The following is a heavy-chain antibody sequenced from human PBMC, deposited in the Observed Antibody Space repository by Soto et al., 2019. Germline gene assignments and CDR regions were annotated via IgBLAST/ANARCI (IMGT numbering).Heavy chain of an antibody. Sequence: EVQLLESGGGLVQPGGSLRLSCAASGFTFSSYATSWVRQAPGKGLEWVSAISGSGGSTYYADSVKGRFTISRDNSKNTLYLQMNSLRAEDTAVYYCAKSYQDIVVVPAAMPWFDPWGQGTLVTVSS. V-gene: IGHV3-23*01. J-gene: IGHJ5*02. CDR3: AKSYQDIVVVPAAMPWFDP. CDR2: ISGSGGST. CDR1: GFTFSSYA. D-gene: IGHD2-2*01.